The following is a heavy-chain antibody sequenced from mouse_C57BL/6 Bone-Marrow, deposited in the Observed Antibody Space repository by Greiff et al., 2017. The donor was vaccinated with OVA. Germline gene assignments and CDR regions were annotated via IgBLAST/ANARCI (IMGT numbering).Heavy chain of an antibody. Sequence: VQLVESGAELVRPGASVTLSCKASGYTFTDYEMHWVKQTPVHGLEWIGAIDPETGGTAYNQKFKGKAILTADKSSSTAYMALRSLTSADSDVYYCSRSYSNYGDFDYWGQGTTLTVSS. D-gene: IGHD2-5*01. J-gene: IGHJ2*01. CDR1: GYTFTDYE. CDR2: IDPETGGT. CDR3: SRSYSNYGDFDY. V-gene: IGHV1-15*01.